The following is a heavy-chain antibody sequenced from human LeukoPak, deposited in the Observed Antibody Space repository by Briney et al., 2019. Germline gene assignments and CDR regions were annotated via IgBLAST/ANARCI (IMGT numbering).Heavy chain of an antibody. Sequence: PSETLSVTCAVSGGSISSTNWWSSVRQPPGKGLEWIGQIYHSRTTNYNPSLKSRVTISVVKSRIHFSLKLNSVTAADTAVYYCARGGISNWTPFDYWGQGAPVTVPS. CDR1: GGSISSTNW. V-gene: IGHV4-4*02. D-gene: IGHD1-1*01. CDR2: IYHSRTT. J-gene: IGHJ4*02. CDR3: ARGGISNWTPFDY.